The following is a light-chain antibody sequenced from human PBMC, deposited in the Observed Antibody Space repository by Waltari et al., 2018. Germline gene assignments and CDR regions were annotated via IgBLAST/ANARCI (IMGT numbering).Light chain of an antibody. CDR3: QQRREWPVT. J-gene: IGKJ4*01. V-gene: IGKV3-11*01. CDR1: QSVGTS. Sequence: ENVLTQSPVTLSMSPGEGATLSCRASQSVGTSFAWYQQRPGQAPRLIIYDASTRATGIPARFSGSGSGTDFTLTISSLEPEDLATYYCQQRREWPVTFGGGTRVEIK. CDR2: DAS.